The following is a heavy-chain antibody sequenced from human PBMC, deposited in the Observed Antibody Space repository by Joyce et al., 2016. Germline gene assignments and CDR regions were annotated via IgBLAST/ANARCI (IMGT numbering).Heavy chain of an antibody. D-gene: IGHD6-6*01. CDR1: GVTIDAYV. V-gene: IGHV3-64D*08. CDR2: ISSSGGMT. Sequence: EVQLVESGGGLARPGGSLRLSCSVSGVTIDAYVMHWVRQAPGKGLEYVAAISSSGGMTYYADFVRGRFTISRDNSKNSLDLQMNSLRPDDTAVYYCVKVFGSSPGEHDYWGQGTLVTVSS. CDR3: VKVFGSSPGEHDY. J-gene: IGHJ4*02.